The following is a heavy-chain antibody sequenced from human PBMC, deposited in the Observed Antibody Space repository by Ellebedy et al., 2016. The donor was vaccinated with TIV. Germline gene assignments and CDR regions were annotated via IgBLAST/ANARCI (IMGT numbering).Heavy chain of an antibody. Sequence: AASVKVSCKASGYTFTDFDINWVRQAAGQGLEWVAWMNPNSGHTGSAQKFQGRVTMTRDSSISTAYMELSSLGSEDTAVYYCGRGRGYASTGRVYYFDYWGQGSLVTVSS. D-gene: IGHD2-15*01. CDR1: GYTFTDFD. V-gene: IGHV1-8*01. CDR3: GRGRGYASTGRVYYFDY. CDR2: MNPNSGHT. J-gene: IGHJ4*02.